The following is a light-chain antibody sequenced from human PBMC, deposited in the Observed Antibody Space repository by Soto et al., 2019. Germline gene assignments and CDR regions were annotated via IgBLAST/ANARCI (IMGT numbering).Light chain of an antibody. V-gene: IGKV3-11*01. CDR1: QSVGSK. J-gene: IGKJ5*01. CDR3: QQRSSWPIT. Sequence: LVFTQFPAALSFSPADGAILCCRASQSVGSKLAWFQQKPGQAPRLLIYDASNRATGIPARFSGSGSGTDFTVTISSLEPEDFAVYYCQQRSSWPITFGPGTRLEI. CDR2: DAS.